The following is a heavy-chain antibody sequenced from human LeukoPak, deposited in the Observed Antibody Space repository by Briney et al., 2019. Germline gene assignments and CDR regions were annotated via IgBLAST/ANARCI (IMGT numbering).Heavy chain of an antibody. D-gene: IGHD3-10*01. V-gene: IGHV4-30-2*01. CDR3: ARAITMVRNEYSLDAFDI. CDR2: IYHSGST. CDR1: GGSISSGGYS. J-gene: IGHJ3*02. Sequence: TLSLTCAVSGGSISSGGYSWSWIRQPPGKGLEWIGYIYHSGSTYYNPSLKSRVTISVDRSKNQFSLKLSSVTAADTAVYYCARAITMVRNEYSLDAFDIWGQGTMVTVSS.